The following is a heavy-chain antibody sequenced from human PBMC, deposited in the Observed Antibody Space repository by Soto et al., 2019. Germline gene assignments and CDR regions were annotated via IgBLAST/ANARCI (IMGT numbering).Heavy chain of an antibody. J-gene: IGHJ4*02. CDR1: GFTFSSYG. Sequence: PGGSLRLSCSASGFTFSSYGMHWVRQAPGKGLEWVAVISYDGSNKYYADSVKGRFTISRDNSKNTLYLQMNSLRAEDTAVYYCAKSGLTVGSVSGSSTYYFDYWGQGTLVTVSS. CDR2: ISYDGSNK. V-gene: IGHV3-30*18. CDR3: AKSGLTVGSVSGSSTYYFDY. D-gene: IGHD1-26*01.